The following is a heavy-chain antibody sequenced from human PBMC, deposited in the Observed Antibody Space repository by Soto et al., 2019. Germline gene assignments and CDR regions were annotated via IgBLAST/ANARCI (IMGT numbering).Heavy chain of an antibody. CDR2: INAVNGNT. CDR1: GGTFSSYA. J-gene: IGHJ6*02. CDR3: ASSATTADYYYGMDV. V-gene: IGHV1-3*01. Sequence: ASVKVSCKASGGTFSSYAISWVRQAPGQGLEWMGWINAVNGNTNYSQKFQGRVTITRDTSASTAYMELSSLRSEDTAVYYCASSATTADYYYGMDVWGQGTTVTVSS. D-gene: IGHD1-26*01.